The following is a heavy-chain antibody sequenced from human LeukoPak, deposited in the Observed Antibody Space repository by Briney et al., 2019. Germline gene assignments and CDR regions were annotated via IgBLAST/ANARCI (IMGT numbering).Heavy chain of an antibody. Sequence: GGSLRLSCAASGFTFSSYAMSWVRQAPGKGLEWISAMSGSGGSTYYADSVKGRFTISRDNSKNTLYLQMNSLGAEDTAVYYCARDYGYAFDIWGQGTMVTVSS. V-gene: IGHV3-23*01. CDR2: MSGSGGST. CDR3: ARDYGYAFDI. CDR1: GFTFSSYA. J-gene: IGHJ3*02. D-gene: IGHD3-10*01.